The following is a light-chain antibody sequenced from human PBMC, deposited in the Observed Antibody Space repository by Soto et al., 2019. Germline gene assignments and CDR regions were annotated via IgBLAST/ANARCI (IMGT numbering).Light chain of an antibody. CDR3: QQRNIWLPVT. CDR2: ETS. V-gene: IGKV3-11*01. CDR1: QYLNTS. J-gene: IGKJ5*01. Sequence: MVLTQSPATVSSFPVDTVTLSFTPSQYLNTSLAWYPHRPGQAPSLLLYETSIRAAGIPARFSGSGSGTDFTLTISSLEPEDSAIYYCQQRNIWLPVTFGHGTRLEIK.